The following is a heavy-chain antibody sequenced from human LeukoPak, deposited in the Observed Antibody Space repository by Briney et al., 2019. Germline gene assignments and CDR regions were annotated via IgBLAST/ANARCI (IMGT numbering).Heavy chain of an antibody. CDR2: INHSGST. V-gene: IGHV4-34*01. D-gene: IGHD2-8*01. CDR3: ARAPYPRYIVLMVPPAGHWFDT. Sequence: PSETLSLTCAVYGGSFSGYYWSWIRQPPGKGLEWIGEINHSGSTNYNPSLKSRVTISVDTSKNQFSLKLSSVTAADTAVYYCARAPYPRYIVLMVPPAGHWFDTWGQGTLVTVSS. CDR1: GGSFSGYY. J-gene: IGHJ5*02.